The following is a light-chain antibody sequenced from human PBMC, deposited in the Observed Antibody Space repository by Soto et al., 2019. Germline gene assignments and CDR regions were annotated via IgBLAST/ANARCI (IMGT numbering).Light chain of an antibody. CDR1: QSVSSNY. J-gene: IGKJ1*01. CDR2: GAS. CDR3: QQYGSLPWT. V-gene: IGKV3-20*01. Sequence: EIVLTQSPGTLSFSPGEKATLSCRASQSVSSNYLAWYQQKPGQAPRPLIYGASSRAIGIPDRFSGSGSGTDFTLTISRLEPEDFAVYYCQQYGSLPWTFGQGTKV.